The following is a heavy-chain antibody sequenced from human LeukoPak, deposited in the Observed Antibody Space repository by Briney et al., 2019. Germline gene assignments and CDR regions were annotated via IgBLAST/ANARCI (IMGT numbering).Heavy chain of an antibody. CDR1: GGSISSYY. J-gene: IGHJ3*02. V-gene: IGHV4-59*01. CDR3: ASYFFDQSKALDI. D-gene: IGHD3-9*01. Sequence: SETLSLTCTVSGGSISSYYWSWIWQAPGKGLEWIGYIYHTGNTNCNPSLKSRVTISIDTAKNQFSLKLSSVTAADTAIYYCASYFFDQSKALDIWGQGTMVTVSA. CDR2: IYHTGNT.